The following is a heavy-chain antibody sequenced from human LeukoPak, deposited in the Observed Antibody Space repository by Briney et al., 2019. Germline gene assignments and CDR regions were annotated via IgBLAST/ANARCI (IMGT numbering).Heavy chain of an antibody. J-gene: IGHJ4*02. Sequence: PSETLSLTCAVYGGSFSGYYWSWIRQPPGKGLEWIGEINHSGSTNYNPSLKSRVTISVDTSKNQFSLKLSSVTAADTAVYYCARPVGSLPYWGQGTLVTVSS. CDR1: GGSFSGYY. D-gene: IGHD1-26*01. CDR3: ARPVGSLPY. CDR2: INHSGST. V-gene: IGHV4-34*01.